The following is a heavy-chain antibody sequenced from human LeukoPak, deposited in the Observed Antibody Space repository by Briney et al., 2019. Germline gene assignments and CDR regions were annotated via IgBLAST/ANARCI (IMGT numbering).Heavy chain of an antibody. CDR2: ISGSGGST. CDR1: GFIFSTYA. Sequence: PGGSLRLSCATSGFIFSTYALSWVRQAPGQGLEWASSISGSGGSTYHADSVEGRFTISRDSSKNTLYLQMNSLRAEDTAIYYCARVIRAAPGKGYFDYWGQGTLVTVSS. V-gene: IGHV3-23*01. CDR3: ARVIRAAPGKGYFDY. J-gene: IGHJ4*02. D-gene: IGHD6-13*01.